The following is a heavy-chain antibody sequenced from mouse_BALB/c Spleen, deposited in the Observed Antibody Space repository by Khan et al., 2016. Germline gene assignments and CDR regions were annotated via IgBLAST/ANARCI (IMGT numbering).Heavy chain of an antibody. CDR3: AGDSDGYCNFDV. CDR1: GFPITSGYY. CDR2: ITHSGET. D-gene: IGHD2-3*01. J-gene: IGHJ1*01. Sequence: VQLQESGPGLVKPSQSLFLACSITGFPITSGYYWIWIRQSPGKPLEWMGYITHSGETFYNPSLQSPISITRETSKNKFFLQLNSVTTEDTAMDDSAGDSDGYCNFDVWGAGTTVTVSS. V-gene: IGHV12-3*02.